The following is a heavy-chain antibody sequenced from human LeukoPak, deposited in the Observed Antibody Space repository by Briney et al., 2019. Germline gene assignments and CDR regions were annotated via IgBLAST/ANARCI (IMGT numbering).Heavy chain of an antibody. CDR1: GGSISGYY. D-gene: IGHD5-18*01. CDR2: IYSSGST. J-gene: IGHJ4*02. V-gene: IGHV4-4*07. Sequence: SETLSLTCTVSGGSISGYYWSWIRQPAGKGLEWIGLIYSSGSTNYNPSLESRVTMSVDTSKHQFSLKLTSVTAADTAVYHCARDMHSFGYYFDNWGQGILVTVSS. CDR3: ARDMHSFGYYFDN.